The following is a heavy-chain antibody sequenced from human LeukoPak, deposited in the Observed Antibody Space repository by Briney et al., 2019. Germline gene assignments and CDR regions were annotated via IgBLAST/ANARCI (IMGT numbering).Heavy chain of an antibody. D-gene: IGHD3-16*02. CDR2: IQTRGST. CDR3: ARGRSPVYDYVWGSYRGFDY. J-gene: IGHJ4*02. Sequence: SHTLSPTRTVSAGSIRSYYWSCIRQPARNGLESLGRIQTRGSTNYDPSLQSRVTMCVDSSKNHFSLKLSSVTAADTAVYCCARGRSPVYDYVWGSYRGFDYWGQGTLDTVSS. V-gene: IGHV4-4*07. CDR1: AGSIRSYY.